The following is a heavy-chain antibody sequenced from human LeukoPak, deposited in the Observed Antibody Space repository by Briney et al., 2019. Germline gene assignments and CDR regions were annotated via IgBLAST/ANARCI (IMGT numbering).Heavy chain of an antibody. CDR3: ARAPHYDFWSGYYYYYYYMDV. J-gene: IGHJ6*03. CDR1: GGSISSYY. D-gene: IGHD3-3*01. CDR2: IYYSGST. Sequence: SETLSLTGTVSGGSISSYYWSWIRKPPGKGLEWIGYIYYSGSTNYNPSLKSRVTISVDTSKNQFSLKLSSVTAADTAVYYCARAPHYDFWSGYYYYYYYMDVWGKGTTVTVSS. V-gene: IGHV4-59*01.